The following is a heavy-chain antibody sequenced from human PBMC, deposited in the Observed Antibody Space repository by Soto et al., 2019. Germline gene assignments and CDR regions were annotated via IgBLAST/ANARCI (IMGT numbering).Heavy chain of an antibody. D-gene: IGHD4-17*01. Sequence: SETLSLTCTVSGGSISSYYWSWIRQPPGKGLEWIGYIYYSGSTNYNPSLKSRVTISVDTSKNQFSLKLSSVTAADTDVYDCARAIYGDYGGFDIWGQGTMVTVSS. CDR1: GGSISSYY. CDR2: IYYSGST. CDR3: ARAIYGDYGGFDI. J-gene: IGHJ3*02. V-gene: IGHV4-59*01.